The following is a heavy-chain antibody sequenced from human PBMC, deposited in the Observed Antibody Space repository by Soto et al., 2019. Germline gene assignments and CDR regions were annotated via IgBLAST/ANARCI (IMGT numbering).Heavy chain of an antibody. CDR3: AHRPSGWYLFDY. CDR1: GFSLSTSGVG. J-gene: IGHJ4*02. Sequence: SGPTLVNPTQTLTLTCTFSGFSLSTSGVGVGWIRQPPGKALEWLALIYWNDDKRYSPSLKSMLTITKDTSKNQVVLTMTNMDPVDTATYYCAHRPSGWYLFDYWGQGTLVTVSS. D-gene: IGHD6-19*01. V-gene: IGHV2-5*01. CDR2: IYWNDDK.